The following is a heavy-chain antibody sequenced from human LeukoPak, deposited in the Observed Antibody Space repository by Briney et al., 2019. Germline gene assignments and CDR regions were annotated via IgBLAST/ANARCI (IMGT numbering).Heavy chain of an antibody. CDR2: ITRDGSST. V-gene: IGHV3-74*01. Sequence: GGSLRLSCAASGFTFSRSWMHWVRQAPGKGLVWVSRITRDGSSTTYADSVKGRFTTSRDNAKNTLYLQMDSLRDDDTAVYYCARDPGYESWSPFWGGMDVWGNGTTAIVSS. CDR3: ARDPGYESWSPFWGGMDV. CDR1: GFTFSRSW. D-gene: IGHD3-16*01. J-gene: IGHJ6*04.